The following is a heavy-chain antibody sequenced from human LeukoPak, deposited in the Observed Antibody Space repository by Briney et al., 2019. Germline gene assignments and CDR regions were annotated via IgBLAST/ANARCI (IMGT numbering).Heavy chain of an antibody. CDR2: IYHSGST. CDR3: ASYLERRLGNSYYFDY. D-gene: IGHD6-25*01. CDR1: GYSISSGYY. J-gene: IGHJ4*02. Sequence: SETLSLTCTVSGYSISSGYYWGWIRQPPGKGLEWIGSIYHSGSTYYNPSLKSRVTISVDTSKNQFSLKLSSVTAADTAVYYCASYLERRLGNSYYFDYWGQGTLVTVSS. V-gene: IGHV4-38-2*02.